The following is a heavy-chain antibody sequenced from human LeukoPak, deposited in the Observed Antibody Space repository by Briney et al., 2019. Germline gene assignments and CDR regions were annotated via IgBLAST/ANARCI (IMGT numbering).Heavy chain of an antibody. CDR1: GFQFDDYA. CDR3: VKGRGGRILPVYGGY. V-gene: IGHV3-9*01. CDR2: ISWNSGSI. D-gene: IGHD3-16*01. Sequence: GGSLRLSCAASGFQFDDYAMHWVRLAPGKGLEWVSGISWNSGSIGYADSLKGRFTISRDNAKNSLYLQINSLRAEDTALYYCVKGRGGRILPVYGGYWGQGTLVTVSS. J-gene: IGHJ4*02.